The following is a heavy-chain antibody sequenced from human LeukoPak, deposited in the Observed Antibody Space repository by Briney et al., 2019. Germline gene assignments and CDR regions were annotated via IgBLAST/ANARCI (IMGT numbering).Heavy chain of an antibody. CDR3: AKVGASAPYFDY. V-gene: IGHV3-23*01. D-gene: IGHD1-26*01. J-gene: IGHJ4*02. CDR2: ISRSGDNT. CDR1: GFTFSNYA. Sequence: GGSLRLSCATSGFTFSNYAINWIRRAPGKGLEWVSAISRSGDNTYYADSVKGRFTISRDNPKNTLYLQMNSLRAEDTALYYCAKVGASAPYFDYWGQGALVTVSS.